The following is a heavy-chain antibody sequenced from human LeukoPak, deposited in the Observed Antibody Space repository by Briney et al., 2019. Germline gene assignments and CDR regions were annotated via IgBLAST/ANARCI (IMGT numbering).Heavy chain of an antibody. CDR1: GGSISSGSYY. Sequence: SQTLSLTCTVSGGSISSGSYYWSWIRQPAGKGLEWIGRIYTSGSTNYNPSLKSRVTISVDTSKNQFSLKLSSVTAADTAVYYCARYLNAFDIWGQGAMVTVS. CDR2: IYTSGST. V-gene: IGHV4-61*02. D-gene: IGHD2/OR15-2a*01. CDR3: ARYLNAFDI. J-gene: IGHJ3*02.